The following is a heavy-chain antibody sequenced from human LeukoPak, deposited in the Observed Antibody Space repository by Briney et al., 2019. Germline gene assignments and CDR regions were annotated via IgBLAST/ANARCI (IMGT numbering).Heavy chain of an antibody. V-gene: IGHV3-73*01. J-gene: IGHJ4*02. CDR3: TSRGPTAAAPDY. Sequence: GSLKLSCAASGFTFSGSAMHWVRQASGKGLEWVGRIRSKANSYATAYAASVKGRFTISRDDSKNTAYLQMNSLKTEDTAVYYCTSRGPTAAAPDYWGQGTLVTVSS. CDR1: GFTFSGSA. CDR2: IRSKANSYAT. D-gene: IGHD6-13*01.